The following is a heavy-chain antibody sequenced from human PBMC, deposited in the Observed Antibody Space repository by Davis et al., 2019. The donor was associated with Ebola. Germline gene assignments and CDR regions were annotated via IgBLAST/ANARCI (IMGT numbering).Heavy chain of an antibody. CDR1: GFTFDDYA. V-gene: IGHV3-9*01. Sequence: SLKISCAASGFTFDDYAMHWVRQAPGKGLEWVSGISWNSGSIGYADSVKGRFTISRDNAKNSLYLQINSLRAEDTALYYCAKVGGYGDYVGRYYYGMDVWGQGTTVTVSS. D-gene: IGHD4-17*01. CDR2: ISWNSGSI. J-gene: IGHJ6*02. CDR3: AKVGGYGDYVGRYYYGMDV.